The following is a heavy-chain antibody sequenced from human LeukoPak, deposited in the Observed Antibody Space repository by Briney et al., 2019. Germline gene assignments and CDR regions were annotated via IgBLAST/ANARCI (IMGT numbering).Heavy chain of an antibody. V-gene: IGHV3-23*01. CDR3: ARLFRDAFDI. CDR1: RFTFSNSV. Sequence: PGGSLRLSCAASRFTFSNSVMTWVRQAPGKGLEWVSTITTSGATTYYADSLKGRFTISRDNSKDTLYLQMVSLRDEDTALYYCARLFRDAFDIWGQGTMVTVSS. J-gene: IGHJ3*02. CDR2: ITTSGATT.